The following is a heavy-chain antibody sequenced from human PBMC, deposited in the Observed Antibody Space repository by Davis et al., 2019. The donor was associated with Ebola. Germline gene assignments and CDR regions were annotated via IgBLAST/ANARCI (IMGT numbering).Heavy chain of an antibody. CDR1: GGSFSGYY. CDR2: INHSGST. CDR3: ARALYGMDV. J-gene: IGHJ6*04. Sequence: PSETLSLTCAVYGGSFSGYYWSWIRQPPGKGLEWIGEINHSGSTNYNPSLKSRVTISVDTSKNQFSLKLSSVTAADTAVYYCARALYGMDVWGKGTTVTVSS. V-gene: IGHV4-34*01.